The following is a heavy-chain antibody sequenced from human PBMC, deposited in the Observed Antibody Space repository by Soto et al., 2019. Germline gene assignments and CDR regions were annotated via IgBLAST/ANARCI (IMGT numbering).Heavy chain of an antibody. J-gene: IGHJ4*01. CDR2: ILYDGSNK. D-gene: IGHD3-10*01. V-gene: IGHV3-30-3*02. CDR1: GFTFSSYI. CDR3: ENDDEGGSYCDLGY. Sequence: QVQLVESGGGVVQPWRSLRLSCEASGFTFSSYIMHWVRQAPGKGLEWVAVILYDGSNKYYADAVNGQFSISRDNSKNKLYVQMNSLRDGEKAVYYCENDDEGGSYCDLGYWGHGNQVTVSS.